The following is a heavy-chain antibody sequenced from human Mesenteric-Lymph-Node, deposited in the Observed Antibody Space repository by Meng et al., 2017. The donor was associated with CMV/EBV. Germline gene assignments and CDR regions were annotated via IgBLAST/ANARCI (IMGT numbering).Heavy chain of an antibody. Sequence: GESLKISCVVSGFTISTYWMNWVRQVPGKGLEWVSVIYSGGSTYYADSVKGRFTISRDNSKNTLYLQMNSLRAEDTAVYYCARDRAPGGGYSYGYGGYWGQGTLVTVSS. J-gene: IGHJ4*02. V-gene: IGHV3-66*02. CDR1: GFTISTYW. CDR2: IYSGGST. D-gene: IGHD5-18*01. CDR3: ARDRAPGGGYSYGYGGY.